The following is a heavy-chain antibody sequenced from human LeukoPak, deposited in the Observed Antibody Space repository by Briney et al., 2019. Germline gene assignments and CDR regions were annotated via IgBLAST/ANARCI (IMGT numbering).Heavy chain of an antibody. CDR1: GFTFSTYS. CDR2: ISSSSSYI. D-gene: IGHD6-13*01. V-gene: IGHV3-21*01. Sequence: TGGSPRLSCATSGFTFSTYSMNWVRQAPGKGLEWVSSISSSSSYIYYADSVKGRFTISRDNAKNSLYLQMNSLRAEDTALYYCARSPRYSRLNRGWGQGTLVTVSS. J-gene: IGHJ4*02. CDR3: ARSPRYSRLNRG.